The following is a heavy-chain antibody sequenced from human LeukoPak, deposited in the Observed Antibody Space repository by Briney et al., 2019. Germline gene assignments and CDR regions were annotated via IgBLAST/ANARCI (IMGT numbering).Heavy chain of an antibody. Sequence: PGGSLRLSCAASGFTFSSYSMNWVRQAPGKGLEWVSSISSSSYIYYADSVKGRFTISRDNAKNSLYLQMNSLRAEDTAVYYCASEGGWGAYYFDYWGQGTLVTVSS. D-gene: IGHD4/OR15-4a*01. J-gene: IGHJ4*02. V-gene: IGHV3-21*01. CDR1: GFTFSSYS. CDR3: ASEGGWGAYYFDY. CDR2: ISSSSYI.